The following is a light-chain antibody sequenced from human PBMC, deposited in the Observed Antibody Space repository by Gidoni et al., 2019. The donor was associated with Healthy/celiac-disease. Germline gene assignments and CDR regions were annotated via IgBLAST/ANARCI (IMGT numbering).Light chain of an antibody. CDR3: QVWDSSVDLRV. V-gene: IGLV3-21*02. CDR2: DDD. CDR1: NLETKS. J-gene: IGLJ2*01. Sequence: SYVLSQPPSLSVAPGLTATITCDGDNLETKSVHWYRQKAGQAPVLVVFDDDDRPSGVPDRISGSNSKNTATLSITRVEPGDEADYFCQVWDSSVDLRVFGGGTSLTVL.